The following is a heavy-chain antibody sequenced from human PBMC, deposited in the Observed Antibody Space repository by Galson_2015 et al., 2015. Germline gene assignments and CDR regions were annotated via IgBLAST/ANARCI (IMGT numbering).Heavy chain of an antibody. D-gene: IGHD3-9*01. V-gene: IGHV3-13*01. J-gene: IGHJ3*02. CDR2: IGTAGDT. CDR1: GFTFSSYD. CDR3: ARGLPGYNAFDI. Sequence: SLRLSCAASGFTFSSYDMHWVRQATGKGLEWVSAIGTAGDTYYPGSVKGRFTISRENAKNSLCLQMNSLRAGDTAVYYCARGLPGYNAFDIWGQGTMVTVPS.